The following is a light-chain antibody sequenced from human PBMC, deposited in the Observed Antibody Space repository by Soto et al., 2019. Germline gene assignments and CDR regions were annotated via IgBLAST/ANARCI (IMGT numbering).Light chain of an antibody. J-gene: IGLJ1*01. Sequence: QSALTQPASVSGSPGQSITISCTGTSSDVGGYNSVSWYQQHPGKAPKLMIYDVSNRPSGVSNRFSGSKSGNTASLTISGLQAEDEADYYCSSYTSSSTLVCGTGTKVTVL. V-gene: IGLV2-14*01. CDR3: SSYTSSSTLV. CDR2: DVS. CDR1: SSDVGGYNS.